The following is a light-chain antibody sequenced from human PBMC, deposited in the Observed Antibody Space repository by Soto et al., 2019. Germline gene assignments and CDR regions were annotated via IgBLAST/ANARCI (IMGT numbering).Light chain of an antibody. CDR1: QDITNY. J-gene: IGKJ3*01. V-gene: IGKV1-33*01. Sequence: DIQMTQSPSSLTVSVGDRVTITCQASQDITNYLNWYQQKAGIAPKVLISDASNLETGVPPRFSGSGSGTEFTLTISGLQPEDFATHYCQQYDNLPLTFGPGTQVEIK. CDR2: DAS. CDR3: QQYDNLPLT.